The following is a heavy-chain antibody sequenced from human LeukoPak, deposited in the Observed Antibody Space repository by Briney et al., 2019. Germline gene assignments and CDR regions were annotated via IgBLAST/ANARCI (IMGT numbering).Heavy chain of an antibody. CDR1: GFTFSTYW. D-gene: IGHD3-10*01. V-gene: IGHV3-7*01. Sequence: GGSPRLSCAASGFTFSTYWMSWVRQAPGKGLEWVANIKQDGSEKYYVDSVKGRFTISRDNAKNSLYLQMNSLRAEDTAVYFCARGAQYYYDSGSYYNDYWGQGTLVTVSS. J-gene: IGHJ4*02. CDR3: ARGAQYYYDSGSYYNDY. CDR2: IKQDGSEK.